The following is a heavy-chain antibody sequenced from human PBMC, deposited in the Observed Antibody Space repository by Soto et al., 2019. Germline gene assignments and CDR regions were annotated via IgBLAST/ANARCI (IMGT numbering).Heavy chain of an antibody. V-gene: IGHV3-30*18. Sequence: QVQLVESGGGVFQPGRSLRLSCAASGFSLSNYGMHWVRQAPGKGLEWVAVISYHGRDENYADSVKGRFTISRDSSKNTLYLHMSSLRPEDTAVYYCVKDHLMNTITTGGYWGLGTLVSVSS. CDR2: ISYHGRDE. D-gene: IGHD3-22*01. CDR3: VKDHLMNTITTGGY. J-gene: IGHJ4*02. CDR1: GFSLSNYG.